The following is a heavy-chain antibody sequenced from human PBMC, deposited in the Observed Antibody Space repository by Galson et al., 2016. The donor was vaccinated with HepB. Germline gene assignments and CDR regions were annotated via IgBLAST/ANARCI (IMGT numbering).Heavy chain of an antibody. Sequence: SLRLSCAASGFTFSNYWMSWVRQPPGKGLEWVGNIKRDGSEKYYVDSVKGRFTISRDNAKNSLYLQMNSLRAEDTAVCYCARDGSGWLLDSWGQGTLVTVAS. CDR3: ARDGSGWLLDS. CDR1: GFTFSNYW. CDR2: IKRDGSEK. D-gene: IGHD6-19*01. J-gene: IGHJ4*02. V-gene: IGHV3-7*01.